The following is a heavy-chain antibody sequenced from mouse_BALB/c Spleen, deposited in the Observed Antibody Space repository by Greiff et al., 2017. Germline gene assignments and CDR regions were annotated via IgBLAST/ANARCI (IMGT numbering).Heavy chain of an antibody. D-gene: IGHD1-1*01. CDR1: GYTFTSYW. V-gene: IGHV1-7*01. CDR3: ARGFITTVVVPFDY. J-gene: IGHJ2*01. CDR2: INPSTGYT. Sequence: QVQLQQPGAELAKPGASVKMSCKASGYTFTSYWMHWVKQRPGQGLEWIGYINPSTGYTEYNQKFKDKATLTADKSSSTAYMQLSSLTSEDSAVYYCARGFITTVVVPFDYWGQGTTLTVSS.